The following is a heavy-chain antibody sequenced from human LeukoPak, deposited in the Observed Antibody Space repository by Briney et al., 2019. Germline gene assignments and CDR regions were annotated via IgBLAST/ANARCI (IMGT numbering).Heavy chain of an antibody. CDR1: GLTFSSYG. CDR2: ISYDGSNK. V-gene: IGHV3-30*18. Sequence: GGSLRLSCAASGLTFSSYGMHWVRQAPGKGLEWVAVISYDGSNKYYGDSVKGRFTISRDNSKNTLYLQMNSLRAEDTAVYYCAKDRSSTWSWDYWGQGTLVTVSS. J-gene: IGHJ4*02. CDR3: AKDRSSTWSWDY. D-gene: IGHD6-13*01.